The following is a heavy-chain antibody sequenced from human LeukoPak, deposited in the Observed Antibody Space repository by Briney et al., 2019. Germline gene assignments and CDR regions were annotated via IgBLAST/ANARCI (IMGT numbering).Heavy chain of an antibody. D-gene: IGHD5-18*01. CDR3: AREQIQLWTKHFDY. J-gene: IGHJ4*02. V-gene: IGHV3-21*04. CDR1: GFNFTNYV. Sequence: GGSLRLSCAASGFNFTNYVITWVRQAPGKGLEWVSAMSGISNTKYYADSVKGRFTISRDNAKNSLYLQMNSPRAEDTAVYYCAREQIQLWTKHFDYWGQGTLVTVSS. CDR2: MSGISNTK.